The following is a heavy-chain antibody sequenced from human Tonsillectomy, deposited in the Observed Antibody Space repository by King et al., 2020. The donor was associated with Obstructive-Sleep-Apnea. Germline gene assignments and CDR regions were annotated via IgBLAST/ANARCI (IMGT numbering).Heavy chain of an antibody. CDR3: SIFGVINYYFDY. V-gene: IGHV3-49*03. CDR2: IRSKTYGGTT. CDR1: GITFGDYA. J-gene: IGHJ4*02. D-gene: IGHD3-3*01. Sequence: VQLVESGGGLVQPGRSLRLSCTASGITFGDYAMSWFRQAPRKGLEWVGFIRSKTYGGTTEYAASLKGRFTISRDESKSIAYLQMNSLKTEDTAVYYCSIFGVINYYFDYWGQGTLVTVSS.